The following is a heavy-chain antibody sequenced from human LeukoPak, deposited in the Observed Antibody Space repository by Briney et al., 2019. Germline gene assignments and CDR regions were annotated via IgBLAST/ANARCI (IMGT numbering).Heavy chain of an antibody. CDR2: INPNSGGT. Sequence: ASVKVSCKASGYTFTGYYMHWVRQAPGQGLEWMGWINPNSGGTNYAQKFQGRVTMTRDTSISTAYMELSRLRSDDTAVYYCARVVDYGDGIDYWGRGTLVTVSS. CDR3: ARVVDYGDGIDY. J-gene: IGHJ4*02. CDR1: GYTFTGYY. V-gene: IGHV1-2*02. D-gene: IGHD4-17*01.